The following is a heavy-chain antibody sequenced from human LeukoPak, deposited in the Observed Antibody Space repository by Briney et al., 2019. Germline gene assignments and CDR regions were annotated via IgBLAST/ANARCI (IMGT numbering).Heavy chain of an antibody. CDR3: ARSGSGYLRYYFDY. J-gene: IGHJ4*02. Sequence: SETLSLTCTVSGASISSSSYYWGWIRQPPGKGLEWIGSMYSSGRTYYNPSLKSRVTISVDTSKNQFSLKLSSVTAADTAVYYCARSGSGYLRYYFDYWGQGTLVTVSS. D-gene: IGHD5-12*01. CDR2: MYSSGRT. CDR1: GASISSSSYY. V-gene: IGHV4-39*07.